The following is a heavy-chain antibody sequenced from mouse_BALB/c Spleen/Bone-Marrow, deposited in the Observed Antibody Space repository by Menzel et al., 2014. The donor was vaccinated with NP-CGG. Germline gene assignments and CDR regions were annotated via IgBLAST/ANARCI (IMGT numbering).Heavy chain of an antibody. D-gene: IGHD1-1*01. V-gene: IGHV1-14*01. CDR3: AREGSSYYYAMDY. CDR2: INPYNDGT. Sequence: VQLQQSGPELVKPGASVKMSCKASGYTFTSYVMHWVKQKPGQGLEWIGYINPYNDGTKYNEKFKGKATLTSDKSSSTAYMELSSLTSEDSAVYYCAREGSSYYYAMDYWGQGTSVTVSS. CDR1: GYTFTSYV. J-gene: IGHJ4*01.